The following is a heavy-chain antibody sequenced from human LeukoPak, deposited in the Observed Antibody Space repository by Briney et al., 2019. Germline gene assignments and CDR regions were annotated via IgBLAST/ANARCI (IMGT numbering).Heavy chain of an antibody. D-gene: IGHD1-7*01. J-gene: IGHJ6*03. Sequence: SETLSLTCAVYGGSFSNYYWSWIRQPPGKGLEWIGEINDSGTINYNPSLMSRVTISVDKSKNQFSLKLSSVTAADTAVYYCARRWNYGRNYYIDVWGKGARSASP. CDR2: INDSGTI. CDR3: ARRWNYGRNYYIDV. CDR1: GGSFSNYY. V-gene: IGHV4-34*01.